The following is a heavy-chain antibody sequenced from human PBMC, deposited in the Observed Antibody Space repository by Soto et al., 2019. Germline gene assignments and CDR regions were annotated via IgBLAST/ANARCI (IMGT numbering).Heavy chain of an antibody. CDR3: ARDHFTSTKIAAPGIA. CDR1: GFTFSSYS. J-gene: IGHJ3*01. CDR2: ISSSSSTI. D-gene: IGHD6-13*01. V-gene: IGHV3-48*02. Sequence: GGSLRLSCAASGFTFSSYSMNWVRQAPGKGLEWVSYISSSSSTIYYADSVKGRFTISRDNAKNSLYLQMNSLRDEDTAVYYCARDHFTSTKIAAPGIAWGQGTMVTVSS.